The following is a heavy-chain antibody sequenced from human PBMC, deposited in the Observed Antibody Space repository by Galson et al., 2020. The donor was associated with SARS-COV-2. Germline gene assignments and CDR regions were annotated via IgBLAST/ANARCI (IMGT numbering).Heavy chain of an antibody. J-gene: IGHJ6*02. CDR1: GFQFQNYG. V-gene: IGHV3-30*18. Sequence: GGSLRLPCAVSGFQFQNYGMHWVRQAPGKGLEWLAGISYEGSKKYYGDSLKGRFTISRDNSKNTVYLQMNSLRAEDTAVYFCEKFRDIFHVWGGYFSMDVWGQGTTVIVSS. D-gene: IGHD3-3*02. CDR3: EKFRDIFHVWGGYFSMDV. CDR2: ISYEGSKK.